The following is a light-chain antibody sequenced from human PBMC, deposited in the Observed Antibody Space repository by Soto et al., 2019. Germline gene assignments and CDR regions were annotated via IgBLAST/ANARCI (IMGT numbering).Light chain of an antibody. Sequence: IQLTQSPSSLSASVGDSVTVTCRASQAIGNYLDWFQQKPGKALEHLISAVFTVRSGVPPRFSCSGSGIEFTPAISGLQPEVFASYYCLQYTTSPYTFGPGAKLEV. J-gene: IGKJ2*01. V-gene: IGKV1-17*01. CDR3: LQYTTSPYT. CDR2: AVF. CDR1: QAIGNY.